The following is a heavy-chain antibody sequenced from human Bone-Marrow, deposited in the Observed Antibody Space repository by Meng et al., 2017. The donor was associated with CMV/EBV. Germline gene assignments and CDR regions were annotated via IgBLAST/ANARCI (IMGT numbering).Heavy chain of an antibody. Sequence: ASMKVSCKASGYTFTSYYMHWVRQAPGQGLEWMGIINPSGGSTSYAQKFQGRVTITTDESTSTAYMELSSLRSEDTAVYYCARDRTQDRSGDYYYYGMDVWGPGNTVTVSS. J-gene: IGHJ6*02. D-gene: IGHD4-17*01. V-gene: IGHV1-46*01. CDR3: ARDRTQDRSGDYYYYGMDV. CDR2: INPSGGST. CDR1: GYTFTSYY.